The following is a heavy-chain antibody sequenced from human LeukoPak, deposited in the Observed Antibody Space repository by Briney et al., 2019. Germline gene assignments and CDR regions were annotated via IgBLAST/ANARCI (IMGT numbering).Heavy chain of an antibody. CDR2: MNPNSGNT. Sequence: ASVKVSCKASGYTFTSYDINWVRQATGQGLEWMGWMNPNSGNTGYAQKFQGRVTMTRNTSISTAYMELSSLRSEDTAVYYCARLLRARYGMDVWGQGTTVTVSS. J-gene: IGHJ6*02. V-gene: IGHV1-8*01. D-gene: IGHD3-22*01. CDR3: ARLLRARYGMDV. CDR1: GYTFTSYD.